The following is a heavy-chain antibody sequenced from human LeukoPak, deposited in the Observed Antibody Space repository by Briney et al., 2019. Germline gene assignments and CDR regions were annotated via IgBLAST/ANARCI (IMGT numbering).Heavy chain of an antibody. CDR2: ISYDGSNK. J-gene: IGHJ4*02. CDR3: ARDHAIFGVVIMGSYFDY. D-gene: IGHD3-3*01. CDR1: GFTFSSYA. Sequence: GGSLRLSCAASGFTFSSYAMQWVRQAPGKGLEWVAVISYDGSNKYYADSVKGRFTISRDNSKNTLYLQMNSLRAEDTAVYYCARDHAIFGVVIMGSYFDYWGQGTLVTVSS. V-gene: IGHV3-30-3*01.